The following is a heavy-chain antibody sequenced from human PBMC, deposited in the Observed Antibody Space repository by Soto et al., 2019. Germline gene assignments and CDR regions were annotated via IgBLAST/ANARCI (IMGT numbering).Heavy chain of an antibody. D-gene: IGHD1-1*01. CDR2: INPNSGGT. CDR1: GYTFSDYY. CDR3: AREPATAKPEGVDF. Sequence: ASVKVSCKASGYTFSDYYIHWVRQAPGQGLEWMGWINPNSGGTKYAPKFQGGVTMTRDTSVTTAYMELSRLRSGDTAVYYCAREPATAKPEGVDFWGQGTLVTVSS. V-gene: IGHV1-2*02. J-gene: IGHJ4*02.